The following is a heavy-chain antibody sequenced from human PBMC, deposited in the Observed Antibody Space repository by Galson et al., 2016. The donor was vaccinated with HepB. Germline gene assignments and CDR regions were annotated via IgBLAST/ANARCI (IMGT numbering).Heavy chain of an antibody. CDR2: ISAYNGYI. D-gene: IGHD3/OR15-3a*01. V-gene: IGHV1-18*01. CDR1: GYTFTSYG. Sequence: SVKVSCKASGYTFTSYGISWLRQAPGQGLEWMGWISAYNGYINYAQKFQGRVTLTTDTSTSTAHMELRSLTSDDTAVYFCAGDSRGLVTPYWGQGTLVTVSS. J-gene: IGHJ4*02. CDR3: AGDSRGLVTPY.